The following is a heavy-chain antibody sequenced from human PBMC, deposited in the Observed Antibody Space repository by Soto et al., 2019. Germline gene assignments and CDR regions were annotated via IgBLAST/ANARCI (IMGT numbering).Heavy chain of an antibody. CDR2: INPSGGST. V-gene: IGHV1-46*03. D-gene: IGHD4-17*01. J-gene: IGHJ4*02. CDR1: GYTFTSYY. Sequence: QVQLVQSGAEVKKPGASVKVSCKASGYTFTSYYMHWVRQAPGQGLEWMGIINPSGGSTSYAQKFQGRVNMTRDTSTSTVYMELSSLRSEDTAVYYCARARGYGDQRIYFDYWGQGTLVTVSS. CDR3: ARARGYGDQRIYFDY.